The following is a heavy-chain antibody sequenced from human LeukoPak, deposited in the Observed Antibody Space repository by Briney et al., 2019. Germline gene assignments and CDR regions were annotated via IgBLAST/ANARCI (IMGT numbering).Heavy chain of an antibody. CDR3: ARGRLQLWFGGKYYYYYYYMDV. D-gene: IGHD3-10*01. CDR1: GGSISSSSYY. Sequence: PSETLSLTCTVSGGSISSSSYYWGWIRQPPGKGLEWIGSIYYSGSTYYNPSLKSRVTISIDTSKNQFSLKLSSVTAADTAVYYCARGRLQLWFGGKYYYYYYYMDVWGKGTTVTVSS. V-gene: IGHV4-39*07. J-gene: IGHJ6*03. CDR2: IYYSGST.